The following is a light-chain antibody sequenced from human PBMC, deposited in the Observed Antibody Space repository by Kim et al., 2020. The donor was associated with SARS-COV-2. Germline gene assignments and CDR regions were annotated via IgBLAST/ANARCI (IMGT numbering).Light chain of an antibody. CDR2: QDK. Sequence: SVSVSPGQTASITCSGDKVGDKYACWYQQKPGQSPVLVIYQDKKRPSGIPERFSGSNSGHTATLTISGTQAMDEADYYCQAWDSSSAVFGGGTQLTVL. J-gene: IGLJ3*02. V-gene: IGLV3-1*01. CDR3: QAWDSSSAV. CDR1: KVGDKY.